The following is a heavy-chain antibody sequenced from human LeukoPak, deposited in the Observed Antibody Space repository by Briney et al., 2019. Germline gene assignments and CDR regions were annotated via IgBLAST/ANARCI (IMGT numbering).Heavy chain of an antibody. D-gene: IGHD1-26*01. CDR2: ISEGGGST. J-gene: IGHJ4*02. CDR1: GFTFSSYA. Sequence: GGCLRLSCAASGFTFSSYAMSWVRQAPGKGLQWVSTISEGGGSTYYADSVKGRFTISRDNSKNTLYLQMNSLRAEDTAVYYCATYRYRWGNEYWGQGTLVTVSS. CDR3: ATYRYRWGNEY. V-gene: IGHV3-23*01.